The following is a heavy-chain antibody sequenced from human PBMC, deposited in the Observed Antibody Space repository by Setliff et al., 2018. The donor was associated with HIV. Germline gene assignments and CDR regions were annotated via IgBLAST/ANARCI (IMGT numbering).Heavy chain of an antibody. J-gene: IGHJ6*02. Sequence: ASVKVSCKASGYTFTNYFMHWVRQGPGQGLEWMGIIDPSGGNTGYAQKFQGRVTMTRNTSISTAYMELSSLRSDDTAVYYCASSWSRIRYYGMDVWGQGTTVTVSS. V-gene: IGHV1-46*01. CDR1: GYTFTNYF. CDR2: IDPSGGNT. D-gene: IGHD6-13*01. CDR3: ASSWSRIRYYGMDV.